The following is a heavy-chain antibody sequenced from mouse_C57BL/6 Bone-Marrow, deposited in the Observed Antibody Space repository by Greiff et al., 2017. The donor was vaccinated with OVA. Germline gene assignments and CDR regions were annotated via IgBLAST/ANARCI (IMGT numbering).Heavy chain of an antibody. Sequence: QVQLQQSGAELVKPGASVKLSCKASGYTFTSYWMHWVKQRPGQGLEWIGMINPNSGSTNYNEKFKSKATLTVDKSSSTAYMQLSSLTSEDSAVYYCAREGGYYGSSSFADWGQGTLVTVSA. D-gene: IGHD1-1*01. CDR2: INPNSGST. CDR3: AREGGYYGSSSFAD. V-gene: IGHV1-64*01. J-gene: IGHJ3*01. CDR1: GYTFTSYW.